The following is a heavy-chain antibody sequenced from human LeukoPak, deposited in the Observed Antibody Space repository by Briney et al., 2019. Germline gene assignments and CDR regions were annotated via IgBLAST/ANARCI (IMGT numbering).Heavy chain of an antibody. V-gene: IGHV3-15*01. CDR1: GFAFNYAW. CDR3: TAGNWCRGDY. D-gene: IGHD4/OR15-4a*01. J-gene: IGHJ4*02. CDR2: IKSKPDGGTT. Sequence: GESLTLSCAASGFAFNYAWVSWVRQPPGKGLEWIGRIKSKPDGGTTDYAVPVQGRFTISRDNSNNTLYLQMNTLHIDDTAFYYGTAGNWCRGDYWGQGTLITVSS.